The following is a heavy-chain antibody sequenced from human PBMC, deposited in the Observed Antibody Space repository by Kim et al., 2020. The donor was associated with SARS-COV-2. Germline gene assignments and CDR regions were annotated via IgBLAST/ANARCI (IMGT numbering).Heavy chain of an antibody. V-gene: IGHV5-51*01. Sequence: GESLKISCKGSGYTFAEYWIGWVRQMPGKGLEWVGIIYPGDSDTRYSPSFQGQATISDGKSISTAYLQWSSLKASDTAMYYCARRLGLGGMDVCGQGTAVTVSS. CDR2: IYPGDSDT. CDR3: ARRLGLGGMDV. D-gene: IGHD4-17*01. J-gene: IGHJ6*02. CDR1: GYTFAEYW.